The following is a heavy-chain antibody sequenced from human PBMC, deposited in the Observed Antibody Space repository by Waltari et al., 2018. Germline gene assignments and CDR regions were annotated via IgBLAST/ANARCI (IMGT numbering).Heavy chain of an antibody. CDR1: GGSIISTTYY. V-gene: IGHV4-39*01. CDR2: SYYSGGP. CDR3: ATHSANHDYHYYAMDV. J-gene: IGHJ6*02. D-gene: IGHD2-15*01. Sequence: QLQLQESGPGLVKPSETLSLTCIVSGGSIISTTYYWGWIRQPPGKGLEWIGSSYYSGGPNYNPSLKSRVTISVHPSKNRFSLKGSSVTAADTALYYCATHSANHDYHYYAMDVWGLGTTVTVSS.